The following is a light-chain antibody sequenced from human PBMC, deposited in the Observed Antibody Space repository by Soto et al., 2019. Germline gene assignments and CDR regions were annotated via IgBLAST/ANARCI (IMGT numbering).Light chain of an antibody. J-gene: IGKJ4*01. CDR3: QQYCSSPRT. CDR2: GAS. CDR1: QSVSSSY. V-gene: IGKV3-20*01. Sequence: EIVLTQSPGTLSLSPGEGATLSCRASQSVSSSYLAWYQQKPGQAPRLLIYGASSSATGIPARFSGRGSVTGFTLTISRLATDDFAVYYCQQYCSSPRTFGGGNKVESK.